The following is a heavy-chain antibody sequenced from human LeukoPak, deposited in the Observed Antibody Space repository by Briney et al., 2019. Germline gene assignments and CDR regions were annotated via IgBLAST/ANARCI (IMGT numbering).Heavy chain of an antibody. CDR3: ARHPPGAPYYDFWSGSTAGGYYFDY. CDR1: GGSISISSYY. CDR2: IYYSGST. D-gene: IGHD3-3*01. J-gene: IGHJ4*02. Sequence: PSETLSLTCTVSGGSISISSYYWGWIRQPPGKGLEWIGSIYYSGSTYYNPSLKSRVTISVDTSKNQFSLKLSSVTAADTAVYYCARHPPGAPYYDFWSGSTAGGYYFDYWGQGTLVTVSS. V-gene: IGHV4-39*01.